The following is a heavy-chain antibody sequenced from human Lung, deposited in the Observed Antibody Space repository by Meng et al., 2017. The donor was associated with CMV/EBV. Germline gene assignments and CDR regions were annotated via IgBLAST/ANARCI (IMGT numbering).Heavy chain of an antibody. Sequence: ASXXVFXKASGYTFTSYYMHWVRQAPGQGLEWMGIINPSGGSTSYAQKFQGRVTMTRDTSTSTVYMELSSLRSEDTAVYYCSTSCSQWGYYYYYGMDVWGQGTTVTVSS. D-gene: IGHD2-2*01. J-gene: IGHJ6*02. CDR2: INPSGGST. CDR3: STSCSQWGYYYYYGMDV. V-gene: IGHV1-46*01. CDR1: GYTFTSYY.